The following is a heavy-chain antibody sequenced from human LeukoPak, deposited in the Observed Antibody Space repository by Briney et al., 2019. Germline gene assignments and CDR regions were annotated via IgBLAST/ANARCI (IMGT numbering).Heavy chain of an antibody. Sequence: GWSLGLSCAASGFSLSNYGLHWVRQGPGKGLEWLAVINYDGSNRYYADSVKGRFTISKDSSENTLYLQMNRRRADDTAIYYCARWGGTRQFYFDYWGQGTLATVSS. D-gene: IGHD3-16*01. CDR1: GFSLSNYG. J-gene: IGHJ4*02. CDR3: ARWGGTRQFYFDY. V-gene: IGHV3-33*01. CDR2: INYDGSNR.